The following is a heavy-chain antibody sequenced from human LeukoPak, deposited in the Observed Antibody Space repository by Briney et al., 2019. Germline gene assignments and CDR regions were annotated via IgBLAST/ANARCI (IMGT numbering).Heavy chain of an antibody. J-gene: IGHJ4*02. V-gene: IGHV1-69*04. CDR1: GGTFSSYA. Sequence: SVKVSCKASGGTFSSYAISWVRQAPGQGLEWMGRIIPIFGIANYAQKFQGRVTITADKSTSTAYMELSSLRSEDTAVYYCARGPPYYYDSSATQGDYWGQGTLVTVSS. D-gene: IGHD3-22*01. CDR2: IIPIFGIA. CDR3: ARGPPYYYDSSATQGDY.